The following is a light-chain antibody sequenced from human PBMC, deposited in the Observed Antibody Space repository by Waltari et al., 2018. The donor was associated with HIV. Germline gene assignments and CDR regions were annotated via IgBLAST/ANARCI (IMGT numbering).Light chain of an antibody. V-gene: IGKV1-9*01. J-gene: IGKJ3*01. CDR3: QHLNSFPPFT. CDR1: QGISSN. Sequence: IQLTQSPSFLSASVGDRDTITCRASQGISSNLAWYQQKPGQAPTLLIYAASSLPTGVPSRFSGSGSGTEFTLTVRRLQPEDFATYFCQHLNSFPPFTFGPGTTVDVK. CDR2: AAS.